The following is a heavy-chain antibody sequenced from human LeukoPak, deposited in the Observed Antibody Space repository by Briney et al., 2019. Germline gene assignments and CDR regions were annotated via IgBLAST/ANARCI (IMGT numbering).Heavy chain of an antibody. CDR2: ISYDGSNK. Sequence: GGSLRLPCAASGFTFSSYAMHWVRQAPGKGLEWVAVISYDGSNKYYADSVKGRFTISRDNSKNTLYLQMNSLRAEDTAVYYCARERSSTSCYFDYWGQGTLVTVSS. CDR3: ARERSSTSCYFDY. J-gene: IGHJ4*02. D-gene: IGHD2-2*01. V-gene: IGHV3-30*04. CDR1: GFTFSSYA.